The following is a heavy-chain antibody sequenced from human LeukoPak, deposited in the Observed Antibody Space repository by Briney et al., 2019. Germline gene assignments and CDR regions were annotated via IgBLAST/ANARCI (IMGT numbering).Heavy chain of an antibody. V-gene: IGHV7-4-1*02. Sequence: ASVKVSCKASGYTLTSYARNWVRQAPGQGREWMGWINTNTGNPTYAQGFTGRFVFSLVPSVSTAYLQISSLKAEDTAVYYCAREGDCSGGSCYGDWFDPWGQGTLVTVSS. CDR2: INTNTGNP. CDR1: GYTLTSYA. J-gene: IGHJ5*02. CDR3: AREGDCSGGSCYGDWFDP. D-gene: IGHD2-15*01.